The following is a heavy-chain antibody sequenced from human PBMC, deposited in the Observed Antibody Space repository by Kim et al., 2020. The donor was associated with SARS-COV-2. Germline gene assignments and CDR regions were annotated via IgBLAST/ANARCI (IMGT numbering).Heavy chain of an antibody. Sequence: SETLSLTCAVYGGSFSGYYWSWIRQPPGKGLEWIGEINHSGSTNYNPSLKSRVTISVDTSKNQFSLKLSSVTAADTAVYYCARDRTSVDIVATIPYYYYGMDVWGQGTTVTVSS. CDR3: ARDRTSVDIVATIPYYYYGMDV. CDR1: GGSFSGYY. V-gene: IGHV4-34*01. D-gene: IGHD5-12*01. CDR2: INHSGST. J-gene: IGHJ6*02.